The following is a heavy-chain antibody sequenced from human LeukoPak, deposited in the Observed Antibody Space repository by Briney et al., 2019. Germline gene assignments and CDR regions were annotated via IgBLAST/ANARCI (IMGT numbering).Heavy chain of an antibody. CDR1: GFPFSSYG. J-gene: IGHJ3*02. CDR3: AKVNLAGAFDI. V-gene: IGHV3-30*18. Sequence: EPGGSLRLSCAASGFPFSSYGMHWVRQAPGKGLEWVAAISNDGNNKFYADSVKGRFTISRDNPKNTMNLQMNSLRGEDTAVYYCAKVNLAGAFDIWGQGTMVTVSS. CDR2: ISNDGNNK. D-gene: IGHD3-10*01.